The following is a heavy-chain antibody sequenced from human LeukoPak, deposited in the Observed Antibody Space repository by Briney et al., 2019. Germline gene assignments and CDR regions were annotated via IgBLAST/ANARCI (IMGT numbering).Heavy chain of an antibody. CDR2: ISAYNGNT. D-gene: IGHD3-22*01. CDR1: GYTFTSYG. V-gene: IGHV1-18*01. J-gene: IGHJ4*02. CDR3: ARDGENYYDSSGYYDFDY. Sequence: GASVKVSCKASGYTFTSYGISWVRQAPGQGLEWMGWISAYNGNTNYAQKLQGRVTMTTDTSTSTAYMELRSLRSDDTAVYYCARDGENYYDSSGYYDFDYWGQGTLVTVSS.